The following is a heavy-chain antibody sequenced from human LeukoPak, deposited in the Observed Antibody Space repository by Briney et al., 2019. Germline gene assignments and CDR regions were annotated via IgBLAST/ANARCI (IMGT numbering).Heavy chain of an antibody. D-gene: IGHD4-17*01. Sequence: SETLSLTCTVSGGSISSYYWSWIRQPPGKGLEWIGYMYYSGSTNYNPSLKSRVTISVDTSKNQSSLKLSSVTAADTAVYYCASTVTTSGNWFDPWGQGTLVTVSS. V-gene: IGHV4-59*08. CDR1: GGSISSYY. CDR2: MYYSGST. J-gene: IGHJ5*02. CDR3: ASTVTTSGNWFDP.